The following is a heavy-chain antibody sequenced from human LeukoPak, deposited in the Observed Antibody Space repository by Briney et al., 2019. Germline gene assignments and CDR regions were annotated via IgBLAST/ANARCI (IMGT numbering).Heavy chain of an antibody. Sequence: ASVEVSCKASGYTFTSYGISWVRQAPGQGLEWMGWISAYNGNTNYAQKLQGRDTMTTDTSTSTAYMELRSLRSDDTAVYYCARGGTYYYDSSGYYEALDCWGQGTLVTVSS. D-gene: IGHD3-22*01. V-gene: IGHV1-18*01. J-gene: IGHJ4*02. CDR3: ARGGTYYYDSSGYYEALDC. CDR1: GYTFTSYG. CDR2: ISAYNGNT.